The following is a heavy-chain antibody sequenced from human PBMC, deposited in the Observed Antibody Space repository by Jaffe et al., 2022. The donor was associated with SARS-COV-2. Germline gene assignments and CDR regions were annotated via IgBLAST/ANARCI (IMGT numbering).Heavy chain of an antibody. CDR1: GFTFGDYA. J-gene: IGHJ4*02. D-gene: IGHD5-18*01. CDR2: IRSKAYGGTT. CDR3: TRDRLAWIQLWLAPFDY. V-gene: IGHV3-49*03. Sequence: EVQLVESGGGLVQPGRSLRLSCTASGFTFGDYAMSWFRQAPGKGLEWVGFIRSKAYGGTTEYAASVKGRFTISRDDSKSIAYLQMNSLKTEDTAVYYCTRDRLAWIQLWLAPFDYWGQGTLVTVSS.